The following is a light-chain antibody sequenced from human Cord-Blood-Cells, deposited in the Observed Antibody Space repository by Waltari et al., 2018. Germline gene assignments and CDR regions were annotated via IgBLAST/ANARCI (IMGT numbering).Light chain of an antibody. J-gene: IGKJ4*01. CDR1: QDISNY. Sequence: DIQMTQSPSSLSASVGDRVTITCQASQDISNYLNWYQQKPGKAPKHLFYDATNVETGVPASFSGSAAGTDFTFSISCLHPEDSATYDCQQYDNLPLNLGARTKVEI. CDR2: DAT. CDR3: QQYDNLPLN. V-gene: IGKV1-33*01.